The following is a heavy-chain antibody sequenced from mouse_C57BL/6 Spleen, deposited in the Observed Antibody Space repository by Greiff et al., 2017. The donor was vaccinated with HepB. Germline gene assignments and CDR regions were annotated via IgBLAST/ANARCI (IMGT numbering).Heavy chain of an antibody. CDR1: GYAFSSSW. CDR2: IYPGDGDT. D-gene: IGHD4-1*01. Sequence: QVQLKESGPELVKPGASVKISCKASGYAFSSSWMNWVKQRPGKGLEWIGRIYPGDGDTNYNGKFKGKATLTADKSSSTAYMQLSSLTSEDSAVYFCARGGGTGDYWGQGTTLTVSS. V-gene: IGHV1-82*01. J-gene: IGHJ2*01. CDR3: ARGGGTGDY.